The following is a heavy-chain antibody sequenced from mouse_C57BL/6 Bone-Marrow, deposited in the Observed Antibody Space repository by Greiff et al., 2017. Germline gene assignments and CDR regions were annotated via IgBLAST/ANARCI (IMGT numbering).Heavy chain of an antibody. CDR3: TGWLLHFDY. D-gene: IGHD2-3*01. V-gene: IGHV14-4*01. J-gene: IGHJ2*01. Sequence: EVKLQQSGAELVRPGASVKLSCTASGFNIKDDYMHWVKQRPEQGLEWIGWIDPENGDTEYASKFQGKATITADTSSNTAYLQLSSLTSEDTAVYYCTGWLLHFDYWGQGTTLTVSS. CDR2: IDPENGDT. CDR1: GFNIKDDY.